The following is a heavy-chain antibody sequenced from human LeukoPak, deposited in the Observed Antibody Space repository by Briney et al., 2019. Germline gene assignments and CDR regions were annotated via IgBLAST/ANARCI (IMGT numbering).Heavy chain of an antibody. J-gene: IGHJ5*02. V-gene: IGHV3-30-3*01. CDR1: GFTFSNSA. CDR2: ISYDGSKK. D-gene: IGHD1-26*01. Sequence: PGRSLRLSCAASGFTFSNSAMHWVRQAPGQGLEWVAVISYDGSKKYYADSVKGRFTISRDNSKNTLYLQMNSLRAEDTAIYYCARDLNNGSYHWFDPWGQGTLVTVSS. CDR3: ARDLNNGSYHWFDP.